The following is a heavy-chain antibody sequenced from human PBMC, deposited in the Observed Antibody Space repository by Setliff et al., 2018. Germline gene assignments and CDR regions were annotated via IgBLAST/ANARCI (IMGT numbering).Heavy chain of an antibody. CDR1: GDSISDYH. CDR3: ARELGLRAPFDF. D-gene: IGHD4-17*01. CDR2: IYSSGRT. Sequence: SETLSLTCRVSGDSISDYHWSWIRQPPGQGLEWIGYIYSSGRTNYNPSLKSRVSLSLDTSKNQFSLDLSSVTPADTSVYYCARELGLRAPFDFWGQGILVTVSS. J-gene: IGHJ4*02. V-gene: IGHV4-59*01.